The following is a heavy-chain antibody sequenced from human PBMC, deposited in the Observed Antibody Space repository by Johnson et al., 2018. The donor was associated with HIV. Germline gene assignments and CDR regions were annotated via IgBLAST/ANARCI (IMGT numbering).Heavy chain of an antibody. Sequence: VQLVESGGGLVQPGGSLRLSCVASGFTVSSNYMNWVRQAPGKGLECVSVIYSGGSTYYADSVKGRFTISRDNSKNTLYFQMNSLRAEDTAVYYCARAYSYGAFDIWGQGTMVTVSS. V-gene: IGHV3-66*01. J-gene: IGHJ3*02. D-gene: IGHD5-18*01. CDR3: ARAYSYGAFDI. CDR1: GFTVSSNY. CDR2: IYSGGST.